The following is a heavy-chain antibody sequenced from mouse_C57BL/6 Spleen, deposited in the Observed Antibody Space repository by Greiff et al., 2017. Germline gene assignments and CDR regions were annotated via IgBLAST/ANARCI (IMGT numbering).Heavy chain of an antibody. CDR1: GYTFTSYW. Sequence: QVQLQQPGAELVMPGASVKLSCKASGYTFTSYWMHWVKQRPGQGLEWIGEIDPSDSYTNYNQKFKGKSTLTVDKSSSTAYMQLSSLTSEDSAVYYCARGDYSGSSYWYFDVWGTGTTVTVSS. V-gene: IGHV1-69*01. J-gene: IGHJ1*03. D-gene: IGHD1-1*01. CDR3: ARGDYSGSSYWYFDV. CDR2: IDPSDSYT.